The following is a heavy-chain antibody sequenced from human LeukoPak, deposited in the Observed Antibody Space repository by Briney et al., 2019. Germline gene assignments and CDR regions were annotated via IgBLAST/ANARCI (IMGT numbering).Heavy chain of an antibody. CDR3: ARFSRSXSGY. Sequence: GGSLRLSCAASGFTFSGYWMSWVRQAPGKGLEWVANINRDGSDTQYVDSVKGRSTISRDNAKKSLYLQMNSLRAEDTAVYYCARFSRSXSGYWGQGSLVXVSS. V-gene: IGHV3-7*01. D-gene: IGHD6-13*01. J-gene: IGHJ4*02. CDR2: INRDGSDT. CDR1: GFTFSGYW.